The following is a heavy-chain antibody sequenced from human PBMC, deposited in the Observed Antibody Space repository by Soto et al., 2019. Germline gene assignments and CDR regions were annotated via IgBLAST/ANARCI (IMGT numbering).Heavy chain of an antibody. CDR2: IYYSGST. V-gene: IGHV4-39*01. J-gene: IGHJ4*02. CDR1: GGSISSSSYY. CDR3: ATPRGEQWLESFDY. Sequence: QLQLQESGPGLVKPSETLSLTCTVSGGSISSSSYYWGWIRQPPGKGLEWIGSIYYSGSTYYNPSLKSRVTISVDTSKNQFSLKLSSVTAADTAVYYCATPRGEQWLESFDYWGQGTLVTVSS. D-gene: IGHD6-19*01.